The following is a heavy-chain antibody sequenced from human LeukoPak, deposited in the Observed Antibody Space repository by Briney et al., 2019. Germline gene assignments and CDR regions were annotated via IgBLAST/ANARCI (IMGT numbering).Heavy chain of an antibody. CDR1: GDSISSGDYY. J-gene: IGHJ3*02. Sequence: TLSLTCTVSGDSISSGDYYWSWIRQPAGKGLEWIGRISSSGSTNYNPSLKSRVTISVDTSKNQFSLKLSSVTAADTAVYFCARGPYSYDSSGAFDIWGQGTMVTVSS. V-gene: IGHV4-61*02. CDR3: ARGPYSYDSSGAFDI. D-gene: IGHD3-22*01. CDR2: ISSSGST.